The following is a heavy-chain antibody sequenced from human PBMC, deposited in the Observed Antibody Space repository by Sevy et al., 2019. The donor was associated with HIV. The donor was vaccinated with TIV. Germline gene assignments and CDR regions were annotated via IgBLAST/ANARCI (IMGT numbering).Heavy chain of an antibody. J-gene: IGHJ6*02. Sequence: GGSLRLSCAASGFTFSSYAMHWVRQAPGKGLEYVSAISSNGGSTYYANSGKGRFTISRDNSRNTLYLQMGSLRAEDMAVYYCARGYDFWSGSDYYYYYYGMDVWGQGTTVTVSS. CDR1: GFTFSSYA. D-gene: IGHD3-3*01. V-gene: IGHV3-64*01. CDR3: ARGYDFWSGSDYYYYYYGMDV. CDR2: ISSNGGST.